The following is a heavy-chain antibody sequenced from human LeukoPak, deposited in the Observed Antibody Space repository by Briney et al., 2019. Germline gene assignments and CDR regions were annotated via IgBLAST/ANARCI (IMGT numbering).Heavy chain of an antibody. J-gene: IGHJ4*02. D-gene: IGHD1-26*01. CDR2: ISGSGGST. Sequence: GGSLRLSCAASGFTVSSNYMSWVRQAPGKGLEWVSAISGSGGSTYYADSVKGRFTISRDNSKNTLYLQMNTLRVDDTALYFCAKKPTPRGAGGMLDHWGQGTLVAVSS. V-gene: IGHV3-23*01. CDR1: GFTVSSNY. CDR3: AKKPTPRGAGGMLDH.